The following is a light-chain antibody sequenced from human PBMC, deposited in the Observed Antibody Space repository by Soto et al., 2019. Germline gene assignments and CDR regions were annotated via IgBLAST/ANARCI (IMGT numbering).Light chain of an antibody. J-gene: IGKJ4*01. CDR3: QQYGSSALT. Sequence: EIVLTQSPGTLSVSPGERATLSCRASQSVRSTFLAWYQQKFGQAPRLLIYGASSRATGIPVRFSGSGSGTDFTLTISRLEPEDFAVYYCQQYGSSALTFGGGTKVEI. CDR2: GAS. CDR1: QSVRSTF. V-gene: IGKV3-20*01.